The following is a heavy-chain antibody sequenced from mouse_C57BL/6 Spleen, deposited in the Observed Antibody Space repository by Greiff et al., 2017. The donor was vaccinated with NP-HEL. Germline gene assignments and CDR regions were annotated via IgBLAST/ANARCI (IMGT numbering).Heavy chain of an antibody. CDR1: GFTFSDYY. V-gene: IGHV5-12*01. CDR3: ARPTGDYYAMDY. J-gene: IGHJ4*01. Sequence: EVQLVESGGGLVQPGGSLKLSCAASGFTFSDYYMYWVRQTPEKRLEWVAYISNGGGSIYYPDTVKGRFTISRDNAKNTLYLQMSRLKSEDTAMYYCARPTGDYYAMDYWGQGTSVTVSS. CDR2: ISNGGGSI.